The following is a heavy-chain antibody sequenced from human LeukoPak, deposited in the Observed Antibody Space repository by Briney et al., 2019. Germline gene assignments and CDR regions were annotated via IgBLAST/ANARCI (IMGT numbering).Heavy chain of an antibody. CDR2: VDNTGGS. CDR1: GGSISSSTYY. J-gene: IGHJ4*02. V-gene: IGHV4-39*07. D-gene: IGHD3-22*01. Sequence: PSETLSLTCTVSGGSISSSTYYCGWIRQSPGKGREWIASVDNTGGSYYSPSLKSRVTISLNTSKNQFSLKLSSVTAADMAVYYCARGEDSSGYWDYWGQGTLVTVS. CDR3: ARGEDSSGYWDY.